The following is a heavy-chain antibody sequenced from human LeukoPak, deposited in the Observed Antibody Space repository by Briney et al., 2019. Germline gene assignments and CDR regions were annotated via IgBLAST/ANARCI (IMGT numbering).Heavy chain of an antibody. CDR3: ARDLRLRWSNQAPGAFDI. Sequence: PGGSLRLSCAASGFTFSSYSMNWVRQAPGKGLEWVSSISSSSSYIYYADSVKGRFTISRDNAKNSLYLQMNSLRTEDPAVYYCARDLRLRWSNQAPGAFDIWGQGTMVTVSS. V-gene: IGHV3-21*01. D-gene: IGHD4-23*01. CDR2: ISSSSSYI. J-gene: IGHJ3*02. CDR1: GFTFSSYS.